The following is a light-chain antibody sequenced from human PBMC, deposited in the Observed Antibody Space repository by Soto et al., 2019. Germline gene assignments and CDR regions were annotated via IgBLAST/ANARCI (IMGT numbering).Light chain of an antibody. V-gene: IGKV1-27*01. J-gene: IGKJ5*01. CDR1: QGITNY. Sequence: DIQMTQSPSSLSASVGDRVTITCRASQGITNYLAWFQQKPGEVPKLLISGASTLHSGVPSRFSGSGSGTDFTLTISSLQPEDVATYYCQKYTSAPLPFAQGTRLEI. CDR3: QKYTSAPLP. CDR2: GAS.